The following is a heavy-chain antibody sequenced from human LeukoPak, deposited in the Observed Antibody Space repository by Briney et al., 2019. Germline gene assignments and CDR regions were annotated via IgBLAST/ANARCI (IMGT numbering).Heavy chain of an antibody. CDR2: IKQDGSEK. Sequence: GGSLRLSCAASGFTFSSYWMSWVRQAPGKGLEWVANIKQDGSEKYYVDSVKGRFTISRDHAKNSLYLQMNSLRAEDTAVYYCARGPQYYYDSSGYYGMDVWGQGTTVTVSS. CDR3: ARGPQYYYDSSGYYGMDV. J-gene: IGHJ6*02. CDR1: GFTFSSYW. D-gene: IGHD3-22*01. V-gene: IGHV3-7*01.